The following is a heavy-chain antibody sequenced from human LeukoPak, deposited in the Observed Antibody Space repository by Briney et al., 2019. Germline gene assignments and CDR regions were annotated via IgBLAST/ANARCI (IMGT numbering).Heavy chain of an antibody. CDR1: GGTFSSYA. CDR3: ARHSWFGELLYFDY. Sequence: SVKVSCKASGGTFSSYAISWVRQAPGQGLEWMGRIIPILGIANYAQKFQGRVTITADESTSTAYMELSSLRSEDTAVYYCARHSWFGELLYFDYWGQGTLVTVSS. V-gene: IGHV1-69*04. J-gene: IGHJ4*02. CDR2: IIPILGIA. D-gene: IGHD3-10*01.